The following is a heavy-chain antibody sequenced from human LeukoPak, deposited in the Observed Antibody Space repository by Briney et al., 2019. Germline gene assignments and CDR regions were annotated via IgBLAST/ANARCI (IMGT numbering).Heavy chain of an antibody. Sequence: PGGSLRLSCSASGFTFSSFALSWVRQAPGKGLEWVSGIIGNGGSAYYADSVKGRFTISRDNSKNTLYLQMNSLRAEDTAVYYCAKIVGSRHYWGQGTLVTVSS. D-gene: IGHD2-21*01. CDR1: GFTFSSFA. V-gene: IGHV3-23*01. J-gene: IGHJ4*02. CDR3: AKIVGSRHY. CDR2: IIGNGGSA.